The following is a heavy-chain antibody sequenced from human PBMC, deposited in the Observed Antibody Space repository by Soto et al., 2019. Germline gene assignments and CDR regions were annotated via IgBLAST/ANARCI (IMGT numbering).Heavy chain of an antibody. CDR2: ISYDGSNE. D-gene: IGHD5-12*01. V-gene: IGHV3-30-3*01. CDR3: ARGLTGYSGYGMDV. CDR1: GFTFSSYA. J-gene: IGHJ6*02. Sequence: GGSLRLSCAASGFTFSSYAMHWVRQAPGKGLEWVAVISYDGSNEYYTDSVKGRLTISRDNSKNTLYLQMNNLRPEDTAVCYCARGLTGYSGYGMDVWGQGTTVTVSS.